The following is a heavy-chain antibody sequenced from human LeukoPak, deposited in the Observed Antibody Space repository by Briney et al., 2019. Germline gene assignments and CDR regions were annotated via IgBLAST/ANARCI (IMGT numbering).Heavy chain of an antibody. D-gene: IGHD6-19*01. V-gene: IGHV1-2*02. CDR1: GYTFTGYY. J-gene: IGHJ6*03. Sequence: ASVKVSCKASGYTFTGYYMHWVRQAPGQGLEWMGWINPNSGGTNYAQKFQGRVTMTRDTSISTAYMELSRLRSDDTAVYYCARGLQQWLGYYYYYYMDVWGKGTTVTVSS. CDR3: ARGLQQWLGYYYYYYMDV. CDR2: INPNSGGT.